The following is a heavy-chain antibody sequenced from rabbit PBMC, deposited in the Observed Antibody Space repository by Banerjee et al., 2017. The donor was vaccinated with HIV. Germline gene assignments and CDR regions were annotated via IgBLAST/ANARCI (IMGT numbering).Heavy chain of an antibody. CDR2: INTISGDT. CDR3: ARNGDIGWNFNL. J-gene: IGHJ4*01. Sequence: QEQLEESGGDLVKPGRSLTLTCTASGFDFSGCWMCWVRQAPGKGPEWIACINTISGDTVYATWAKGRFTISKSSSTTVTLQMTSLTAADTATYFCARNGDIGWNFNLWGQGTLVTVS. D-gene: IGHD2-1*01. V-gene: IGHV1S45*01. CDR1: GFDFSGCW.